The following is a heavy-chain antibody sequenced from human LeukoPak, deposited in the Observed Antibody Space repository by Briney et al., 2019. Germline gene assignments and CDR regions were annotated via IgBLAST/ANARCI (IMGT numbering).Heavy chain of an antibody. J-gene: IGHJ4*02. CDR1: GFTFSSYA. D-gene: IGHD7-27*01. V-gene: IGHV3-23*01. CDR2: ISGSGGST. CDR3: ATSLGPLAEY. Sequence: GGSLRLSCAASGFTFSSYAMSWVRQAPGKGLEWVSAISGSGGSTYYADSVKGRFTISRDNAENTLYLQMNSLKGEDTAVYYCATSLGPLAEYWGRGTLVTVSS.